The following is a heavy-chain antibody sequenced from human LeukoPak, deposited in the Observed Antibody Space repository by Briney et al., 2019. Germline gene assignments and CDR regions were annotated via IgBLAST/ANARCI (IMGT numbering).Heavy chain of an antibody. CDR2: IVPIFGTA. Sequence: SVKVSCKASVGTFSSYAISWVRQAPGQRLEWMGRIVPIFGTANYAQNFQGRVTITTDESTSTAYMVLSNLRSEDTGVHYCARVNWNDVGFDYWGQGTLVNVSS. CDR1: VGTFSSYA. CDR3: ARVNWNDVGFDY. J-gene: IGHJ4*02. V-gene: IGHV1-69*05. D-gene: IGHD1-1*01.